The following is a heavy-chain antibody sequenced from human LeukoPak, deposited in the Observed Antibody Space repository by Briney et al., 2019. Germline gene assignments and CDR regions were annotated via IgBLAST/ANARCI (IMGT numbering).Heavy chain of an antibody. V-gene: IGHV1-2*02. CDR2: INPNSGGT. D-gene: IGHD6-19*01. CDR3: ARGGYSSGWYLGVFFYMDV. CDR1: GYTFTGYY. J-gene: IGHJ6*03. Sequence: ASVKVSCKASGYTFTGYYMHWVRQAPGQGLEWMGWINPNSGGTNYAQKFQGRVTMTRDTSISTAYMELSRLRSDDTAVYYCARGGYSSGWYLGVFFYMDVWGKGTTVTVSS.